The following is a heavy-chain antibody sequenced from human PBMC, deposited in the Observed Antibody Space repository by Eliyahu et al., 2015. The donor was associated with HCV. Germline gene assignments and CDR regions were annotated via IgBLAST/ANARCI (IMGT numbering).Heavy chain of an antibody. D-gene: IGHD3-10*01. V-gene: IGHV3-23*01. Sequence: EVQLLESGGGLVQPGGSLRLSCAASGFTFSSXAXXWVXQAPGKGLEWVSAISGSGGSTYYADSVKGRFTISRDNSKNTLYLQMNSLRAEDTAVYYCAKDRVRDRWDYGSGSYDYWGQGTLVTVSS. CDR3: AKDRVRDRWDYGSGSYDY. J-gene: IGHJ4*01. CDR1: GFTFSSXA. CDR2: ISGSGGST.